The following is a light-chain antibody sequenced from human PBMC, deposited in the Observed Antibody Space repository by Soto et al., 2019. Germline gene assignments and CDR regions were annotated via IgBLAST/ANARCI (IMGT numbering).Light chain of an antibody. V-gene: IGKV3-20*01. Sequence: VLTQSPGTLSLSPGETVILSCRASQRVSGNSLAWYHQRPGQAPRLLSFAASTSATDIPDRFSGNGSVTDFNLNITILEPDDFAVYYCQQYGISPRTFGHGNHVDSK. CDR2: AAS. CDR3: QQYGISPRT. CDR1: QRVSGNS. J-gene: IGKJ3*01.